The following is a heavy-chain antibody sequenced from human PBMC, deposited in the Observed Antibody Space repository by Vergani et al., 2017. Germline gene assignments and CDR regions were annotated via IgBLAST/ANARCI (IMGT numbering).Heavy chain of an antibody. CDR2: IYHSWST. CDR3: ARTIAAALGESNWFDP. V-gene: IGHV4-30-2*01. CDR1: GGSISSGGYS. D-gene: IGHD6-13*01. Sequence: QLQLQESGSGLVKPSQTLSLTCAVSGGSISSGGYSWSWIRQPPGKGLEWIGYIYHSWSTYYNPSLKSRVTISVDRSKNQFSLKLSSVTAADTAVYYCARTIAAALGESNWFDPWGQGTLVTVSS. J-gene: IGHJ5*02.